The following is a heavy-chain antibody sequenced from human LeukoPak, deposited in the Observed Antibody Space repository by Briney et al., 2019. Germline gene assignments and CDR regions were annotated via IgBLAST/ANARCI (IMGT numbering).Heavy chain of an antibody. CDR3: ARANQWSGRYFDY. Sequence: GRSLRLSCAASGFTFSSYAMHWVRQAPGKGLEWVAVISYDGSNKYYADSVKGRFTISRDNSKNTLYLQMNSLRAEDTAVYYCARANQWSGRYFDYWGQGTLATVSS. CDR1: GFTFSSYA. V-gene: IGHV3-30-3*01. D-gene: IGHD2-15*01. J-gene: IGHJ4*02. CDR2: ISYDGSNK.